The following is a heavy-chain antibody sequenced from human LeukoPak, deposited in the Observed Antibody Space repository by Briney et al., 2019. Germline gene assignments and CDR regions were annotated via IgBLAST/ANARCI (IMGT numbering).Heavy chain of an antibody. D-gene: IGHD1-20*01. V-gene: IGHV3-23*01. Sequence: TGGSLRLSCAASGFTFSSYAMTWVRQAPGKGLEWVSGIGGSGSNTYYADSVRGRFTISRDNSKNTLYLQMNSLRAEDTAVYYCARDLAGITATPGDNWGQGTLVTVSS. CDR2: IGGSGSNT. CDR3: ARDLAGITATPGDN. J-gene: IGHJ4*02. CDR1: GFTFSSYA.